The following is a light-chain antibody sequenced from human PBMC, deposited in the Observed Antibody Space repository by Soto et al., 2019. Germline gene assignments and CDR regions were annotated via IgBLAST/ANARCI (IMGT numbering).Light chain of an antibody. CDR1: SSDVGSYNL. CDR2: EVS. J-gene: IGLJ3*02. V-gene: IGLV2-23*02. CDR3: CSYAGSSTRWV. Sequence: QLVLTQPASVSGSPGQSITISCTGTSSDVGSYNLVSWYQQHPGKAPKLMIYEVSKRPSGVSNRFSGSKSGNTASLTISGLQAEDEADYYCCSYAGSSTRWVFGGGTKLTVL.